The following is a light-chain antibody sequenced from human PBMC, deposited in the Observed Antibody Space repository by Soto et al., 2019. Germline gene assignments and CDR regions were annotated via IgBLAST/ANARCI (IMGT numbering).Light chain of an antibody. CDR2: GNN. Sequence: QSVLTQPPSASGTPGQRVTISCSGSSSNIGSNTVNWYQQLPGTAPKLLIYGNNQRPSGVPDRFSGSKSGTSASLAISGLQSQDEADYYCAEWDDSLNGHVVFGGGTKLTVL. CDR3: AEWDDSLNGHVV. J-gene: IGLJ2*01. V-gene: IGLV1-44*01. CDR1: SSNIGSNT.